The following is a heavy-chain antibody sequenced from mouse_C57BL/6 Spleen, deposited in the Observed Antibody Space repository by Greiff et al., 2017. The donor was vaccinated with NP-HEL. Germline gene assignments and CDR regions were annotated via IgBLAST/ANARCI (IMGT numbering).Heavy chain of an antibody. V-gene: IGHV1-82*01. CDR1: GYAFSSSW. CDR3: ARSTHYGSSPLMDY. J-gene: IGHJ4*01. D-gene: IGHD1-1*01. CDR2: IYPGDGDT. Sequence: QVQLKESGPELVKPGASVKISCKASGYAFSSSWMNWVKQRPGKGLEWIGRIYPGDGDTNYNGKFKGKATLNADKSSSTAYMQLSSLTSEDSAVYFCARSTHYGSSPLMDYWGQGTSGTVSS.